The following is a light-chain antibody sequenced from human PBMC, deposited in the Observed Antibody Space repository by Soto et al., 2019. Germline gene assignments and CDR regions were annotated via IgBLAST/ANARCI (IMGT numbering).Light chain of an antibody. J-gene: IGKJ1*01. CDR3: QQYHSFSRT. CDR1: QSISSW. Sequence: DIQMTQSPSTLSASVGDRVTITCRASQSISSWLAWFQQKPGMAPKLLISQASYLESGVPSRFSGSGSGTGFTLTISGLQPDDFATYYCQQYHSFSRTFGQGTKVEIK. V-gene: IGKV1-5*03. CDR2: QAS.